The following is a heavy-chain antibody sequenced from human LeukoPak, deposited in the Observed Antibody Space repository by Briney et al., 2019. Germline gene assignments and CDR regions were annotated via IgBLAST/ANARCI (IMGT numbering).Heavy chain of an antibody. V-gene: IGHV1-8*01. J-gene: IGHJ5*01. CDR3: AGAPDSAWFDS. CDR1: VDTFRNYD. CDR2: MNPSSGSS. D-gene: IGHD4-11*01. Sequence: ASVKVSCKASVDTFRNYDLNWMRQAPGQGLEWMGRMNPSSGSSSSSQKFHGRVTMTRDTSISTAYMELSSLTSDDTAVYFCAGAPDSAWFDSWGQGTLVIVSS.